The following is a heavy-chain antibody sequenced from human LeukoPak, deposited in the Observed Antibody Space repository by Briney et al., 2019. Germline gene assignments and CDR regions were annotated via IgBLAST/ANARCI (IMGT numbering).Heavy chain of an antibody. CDR3: ARDTSGSYSFDY. CDR2: IIPIFGTA. D-gene: IGHD1-26*01. Sequence: SVKVSCKASGGTFSSYAISWVRQAPGQGLEWMGGIIPIFGTANYAQKFQGRVTITMDESTSTAYMELSSLRSEDTAVYYCARDTSGSYSFDYWGQGTLVTVSS. CDR1: GGTFSSYA. V-gene: IGHV1-69*05. J-gene: IGHJ4*02.